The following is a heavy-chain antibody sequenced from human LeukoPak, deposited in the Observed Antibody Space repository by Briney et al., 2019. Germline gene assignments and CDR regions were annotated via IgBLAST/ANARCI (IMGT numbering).Heavy chain of an antibody. CDR2: ISSSSYI. CDR1: GFTFSTYS. J-gene: IGHJ4*02. V-gene: IGHV3-21*01. D-gene: IGHD5-18*01. Sequence: PGGSLRLSCAASGFTFSTYSMNWVRQAPGRGLEWVSSISSSSYIYYADSVKGRFTISRDNAKNSLNLQMNSLRAEDTAVYYCARDMGYSYGWDYWGQVTLVTVSS. CDR3: ARDMGYSYGWDY.